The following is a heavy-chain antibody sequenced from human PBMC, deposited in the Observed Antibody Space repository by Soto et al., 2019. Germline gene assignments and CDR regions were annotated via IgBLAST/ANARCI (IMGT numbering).Heavy chain of an antibody. D-gene: IGHD6-19*01. Sequence: QVQLVQSGAEVKKPGASVQVSCKASGYTFTRYSINWVRQAPGQGLEWVGWISNYNGDIKYAEKFQGRVTLTTDTSTTTTYMDLRSLTSNDTAVYFCARGDSTGSPTGWFDPWGQGTLVTVSS. CDR2: ISNYNGDI. CDR3: ARGDSTGSPTGWFDP. V-gene: IGHV1-18*04. CDR1: GYTFTRYS. J-gene: IGHJ5*02.